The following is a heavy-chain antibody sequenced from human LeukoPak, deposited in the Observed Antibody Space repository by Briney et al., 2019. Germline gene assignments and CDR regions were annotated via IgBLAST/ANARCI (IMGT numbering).Heavy chain of an antibody. Sequence: ASVKVSCKASGYTFISYDINWVRQATGQGLEWMGWMSPNSGNTGYAQKFQGRITMTKSTSISTAYMELSDLESEDSAVYYCARTPPDYGIDYWGQGTLVTVSS. CDR3: ARTPPDYGIDY. V-gene: IGHV1-8*01. D-gene: IGHD4-17*01. CDR2: MSPNSGNT. CDR1: GYTFISYD. J-gene: IGHJ4*02.